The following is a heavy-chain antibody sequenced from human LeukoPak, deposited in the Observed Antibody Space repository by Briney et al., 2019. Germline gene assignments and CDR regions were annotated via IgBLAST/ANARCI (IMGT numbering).Heavy chain of an antibody. Sequence: PGGSLRLSCAASEFSVGSNYMTWVRQAPGKGLEWVAIISDDGIKKYYADSKKGRFTISRDNSKNTLYLQVNGLRPEDTAVCYCARDRSGSGILFDYWGQGTLVTVSS. CDR1: EFSVGSNY. CDR2: ISDDGIKK. CDR3: ARDRSGSGILFDY. V-gene: IGHV3-30*01. D-gene: IGHD3-10*01. J-gene: IGHJ4*02.